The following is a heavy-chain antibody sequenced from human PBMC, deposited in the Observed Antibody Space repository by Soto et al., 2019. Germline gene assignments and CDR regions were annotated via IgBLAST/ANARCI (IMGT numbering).Heavy chain of an antibody. CDR1: GGSISSYY. D-gene: IGHD3-3*01. CDR2: IYYSGST. CDR3: ARLEGRRLNWFDP. J-gene: IGHJ5*02. Sequence: SVTLSLTCTVSGGSISSYYWSWIRQPPGKGLEWIGYIYYSGSTNYNPSLKSRVTISVDTSKNQFSLKLSSVTAADTAVYYCARLEGRRLNWFDPWGQGTLVTVPQ. V-gene: IGHV4-59*08.